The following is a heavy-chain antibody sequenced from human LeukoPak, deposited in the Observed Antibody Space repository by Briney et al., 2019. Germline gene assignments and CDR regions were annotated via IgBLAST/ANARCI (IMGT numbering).Heavy chain of an antibody. Sequence: GGSLRLSCKASGFAFSNYGMHWVRQAPGQGLEWMALIWYDGTNENYADSVKGRFTISRDNSRNTLYLQLNSLRAEDTTVYYCARESRIGSGIWNFDYWGQGTLVIVSS. D-gene: IGHD1-26*01. J-gene: IGHJ4*02. CDR2: IWYDGTNE. CDR1: GFAFSNYG. V-gene: IGHV3-33*01. CDR3: ARESRIGSGIWNFDY.